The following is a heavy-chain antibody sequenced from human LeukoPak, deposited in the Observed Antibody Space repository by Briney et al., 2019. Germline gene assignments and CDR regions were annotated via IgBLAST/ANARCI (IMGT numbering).Heavy chain of an antibody. CDR1: GYTFTGYY. CDR3: ARGFTGTNMIVVSEYFQH. Sequence: ASVKVSCKASGYTFTGYYMHWVRQAPGQGLEWMAWIKTNSGGTNYAQKFQGRVTMTRDTSISTAYMELNSLRSDDTAVYYCARGFTGTNMIVVSEYFQHWGQGTLVTVSS. CDR2: IKTNSGGT. D-gene: IGHD3-22*01. V-gene: IGHV1-2*02. J-gene: IGHJ1*01.